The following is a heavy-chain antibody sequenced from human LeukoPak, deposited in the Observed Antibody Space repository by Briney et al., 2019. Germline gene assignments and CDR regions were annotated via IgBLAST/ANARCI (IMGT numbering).Heavy chain of an antibody. D-gene: IGHD5-12*01. CDR3: AGQKSGYDSFDP. V-gene: IGHV4-59*08. Sequence: SETLSLTCTVSGGSISSYYWSWIRQPPGKGLEWIGYIYYSGSTNYNPSLKSRVTISVDTSKNQFSLMLESVTAADTGHYYCAGQKSGYDSFDPWGQGTLVIVSS. CDR2: IYYSGST. J-gene: IGHJ5*02. CDR1: GGSISSYY.